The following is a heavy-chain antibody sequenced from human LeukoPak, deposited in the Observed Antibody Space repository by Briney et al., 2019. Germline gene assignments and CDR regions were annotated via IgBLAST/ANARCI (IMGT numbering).Heavy chain of an antibody. CDR1: GFNFNNYH. D-gene: IGHD3-10*01. CDR3: AKKSQSRGRGAFDI. CDR2: ITFSGDTT. V-gene: IGHV3-23*01. Sequence: PGGSLRLSCAASGFNFNNYHMTWVRQAPGEGPEWVSIITFSGDTTYYADSVKGRFSISRDNSKNTVYLQMNSLRAEDTAVYYCAKKSQSRGRGAFDIWGQGTMVTVSS. J-gene: IGHJ3*02.